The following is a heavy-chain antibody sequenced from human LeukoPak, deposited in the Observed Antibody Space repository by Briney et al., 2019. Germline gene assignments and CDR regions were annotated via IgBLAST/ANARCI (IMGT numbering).Heavy chain of an antibody. D-gene: IGHD3-10*01. J-gene: IGHJ4*02. CDR3: VKDRAANLYGSGAFEY. CDR1: GVTSYDYG. CDR2: IDWNSGAI. V-gene: IGHV3-9*02. Sequence: PGGSLRLSCAASGVTSYDYGIHWVRQAPGKGLERGSGIDWNSGAIGYADSVKGRFTISRDNAKNSLYLQMNSLRAEDTALYYCVKDRAANLYGSGAFEYWGQGTLVTVSS.